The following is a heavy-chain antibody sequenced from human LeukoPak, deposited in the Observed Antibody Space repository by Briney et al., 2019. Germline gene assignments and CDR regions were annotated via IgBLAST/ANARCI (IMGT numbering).Heavy chain of an antibody. CDR1: GLTLSDYA. CDR2: ITSGFTP. Sequence: GGSLRLSCAASGLTLSDYAMSWFRQAPGKGREWVSGITSGFTPHYANSVKGRFTISRENSKNTFNLQLNSLRAEDTAVYYCAKDYSDSRVADVFFEYWGQGTLVTVSS. D-gene: IGHD2-15*01. V-gene: IGHV3-23*01. CDR3: AKDYSDSRVADVFFEY. J-gene: IGHJ4*02.